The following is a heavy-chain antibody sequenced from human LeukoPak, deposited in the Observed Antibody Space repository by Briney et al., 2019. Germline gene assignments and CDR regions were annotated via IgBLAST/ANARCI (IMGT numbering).Heavy chain of an antibody. CDR3: AKQSYVRSLGE. CDR2: TYSGGTTK. V-gene: IGHV3-23*05. J-gene: IGHJ4*02. Sequence: PAGTLCLTCAASGFPISDFSMSWVRQAPGKGLEWISTTYSGGTTKYYAYSVNGRFTISKATYNNTLYLQMSSLGVEAAAVYYCAKQSYVRSLGEGGPGFLVSVSS. CDR1: GFPISDFS. D-gene: IGHD3-10*02.